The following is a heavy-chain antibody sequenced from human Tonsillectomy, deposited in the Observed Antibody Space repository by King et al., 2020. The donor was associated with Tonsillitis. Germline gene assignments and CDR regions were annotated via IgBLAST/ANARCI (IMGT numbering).Heavy chain of an antibody. CDR2: IYPGDSDT. V-gene: IGHV5-51*01. D-gene: IGHD4-17*01. Sequence: QLVQSGAEVKKPGESLKISCKASGYIFTSYWIGWVRQMPGKGLEWMGMIYPGDSDTRYSPSFQGHVTITADKSISTAYLHWSSLKASDTAIYYCARRGYCDYPLDHWGQGTLVTVSS. CDR3: ARRGYCDYPLDH. CDR1: GYIFTSYW. J-gene: IGHJ4*02.